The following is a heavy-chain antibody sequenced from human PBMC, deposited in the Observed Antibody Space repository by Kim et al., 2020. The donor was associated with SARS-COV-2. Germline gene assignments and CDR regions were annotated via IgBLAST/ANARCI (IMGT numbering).Heavy chain of an antibody. J-gene: IGHJ6*02. D-gene: IGHD2-15*01. Sequence: GGSLRLSCATSGFTFSSYAMSWVRQAPGKGLEWVSAISGSGGSTYYADSAKGRFTISRDNSKNTLYLQMNSLRAEDTAVYYCAKDRRGGTVGMDVWGQGTTVTVSS. CDR1: GFTFSSYA. V-gene: IGHV3-23*01. CDR3: AKDRRGGTVGMDV. CDR2: ISGSGGST.